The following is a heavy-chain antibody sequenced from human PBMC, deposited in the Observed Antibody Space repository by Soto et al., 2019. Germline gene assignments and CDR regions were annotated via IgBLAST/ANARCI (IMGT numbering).Heavy chain of an antibody. J-gene: IGHJ3*02. Sequence: GGSLRLSCAASGFTFSNYDMHWVRQATGKGLEWISAIGTVGDTYYPGSVKGRFTISRENAKNSLYLQMNSLRAGDTAVDYCARAAGYSSGIDAFDIWGQGTMVTVSS. V-gene: IGHV3-13*01. CDR2: IGTVGDT. CDR1: GFTFSNYD. D-gene: IGHD6-19*01. CDR3: ARAAGYSSGIDAFDI.